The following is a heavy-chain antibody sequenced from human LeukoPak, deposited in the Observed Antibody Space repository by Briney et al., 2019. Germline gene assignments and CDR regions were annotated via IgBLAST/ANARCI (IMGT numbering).Heavy chain of an antibody. Sequence: SSETLSLTCAVSGGSISSSNWWSWVRQPPGQGLEWVGEIYHSGSTNYNPSLKSRVTISVDKSKNQFSLKLSSVTAADTAVYYCARDSPMVRGVMMYWGQGTLVTVSS. CDR2: IYHSGST. D-gene: IGHD3-10*01. J-gene: IGHJ4*02. CDR1: GGSISSSNW. V-gene: IGHV4-4*02. CDR3: ARDSPMVRGVMMY.